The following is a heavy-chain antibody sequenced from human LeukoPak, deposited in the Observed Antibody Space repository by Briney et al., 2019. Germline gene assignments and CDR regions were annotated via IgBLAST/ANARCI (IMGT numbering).Heavy chain of an antibody. D-gene: IGHD6-13*01. CDR3: ARDLPSSWRFDY. CDR1: GGTFSSYA. V-gene: IGHV1-69*05. CDR2: IIPIFGTA. J-gene: IGHJ4*02. Sequence: SVKVSCKASGGTFSSYAISCVRQATGQGREWMGRIIPIFGTANYAQKFQGRVTITTDESTSTAYMELSSLRSEDTAVYYCARDLPSSWRFDYWGQGTLVTVSS.